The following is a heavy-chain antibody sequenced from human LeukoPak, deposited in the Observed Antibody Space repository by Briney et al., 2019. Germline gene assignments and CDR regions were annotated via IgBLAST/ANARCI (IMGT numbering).Heavy chain of an antibody. CDR1: GFTFSGRS. D-gene: IGHD5-18*01. CDR3: TKYSGRIDY. Sequence: GGSLRPSCVGSGFTFSGRSMNWVRQAPGKGLEWVSAISGSGGSTYYADSVKGRFTISRDNSKNTLYLQMNSLKTEDTAVYYCTKYSGRIDYWGQGTLVTVSS. J-gene: IGHJ4*02. V-gene: IGHV3-23*01. CDR2: ISGSGGST.